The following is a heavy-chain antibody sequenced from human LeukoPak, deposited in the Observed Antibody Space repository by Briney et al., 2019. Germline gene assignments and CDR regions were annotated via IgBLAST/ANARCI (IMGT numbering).Heavy chain of an antibody. Sequence: GGSLRLSCAASGFTFSDYGMHWVRQAPGKGLEWVAAIWSDGINKYSADSVKGRFTISRDNSKNTLYLQMNSLRVEDTAVYYCASDYAVGWGQGTLVTVSS. V-gene: IGHV3-33*01. J-gene: IGHJ4*02. D-gene: IGHD3-16*01. CDR3: ASDYAVG. CDR2: IWSDGINK. CDR1: GFTFSDYG.